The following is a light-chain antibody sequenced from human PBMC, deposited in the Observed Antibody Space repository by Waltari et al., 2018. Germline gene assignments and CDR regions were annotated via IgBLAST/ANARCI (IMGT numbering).Light chain of an antibody. J-gene: IGLJ2*01. CDR1: SGNIRRNDL. CDR3: SSSSGGDTLVV. Sequence: QSVLTQPDSVSGSPGQSVTISCTGTSGNIRRNDLDSWHQRPPSTPPKVIIEEDNKPSSVPSHLFSAVNSATKASPITFGGQSAEEGAYYCSSSSGGDTLVVFGGGTKLTVL. CDR2: EDN. V-gene: IGLV2-23*01.